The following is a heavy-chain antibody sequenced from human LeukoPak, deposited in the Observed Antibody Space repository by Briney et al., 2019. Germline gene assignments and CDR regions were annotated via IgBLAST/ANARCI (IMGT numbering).Heavy chain of an antibody. CDR3: AKGTTYYDILTGYGYPYYFDH. V-gene: IGHV3-23*01. D-gene: IGHD3-9*01. CDR2: ISGSGGSK. Sequence: PGGSLRLSCAASGFTVSSDYMSWVRQAPGKGLEWVSAISGSGGSKYYADSVKGRFTISRDNSKNTLYVQMNSLRAEDTATYYCAKGTTYYDILTGYGYPYYFDHWGQGTLVTVSS. CDR1: GFTVSSDY. J-gene: IGHJ4*02.